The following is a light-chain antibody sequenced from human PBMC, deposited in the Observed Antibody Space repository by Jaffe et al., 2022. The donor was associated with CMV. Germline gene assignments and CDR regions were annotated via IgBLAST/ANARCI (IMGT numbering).Light chain of an antibody. CDR3: SSYTRTSTLVI. CDR1: SSDVGTYNY. Sequence: QSALTQPASVSGSPGQSITISCTGTSSDVGTYNYVSWYQQLPGKAPKLMIYDVSNRPSGVSNRFSGSKSGNTASLTISGLQAEDEADYYCSSYTRTSTLVIFGGGTKLTVL. V-gene: IGLV2-14*03. J-gene: IGLJ2*01. CDR2: DVS.